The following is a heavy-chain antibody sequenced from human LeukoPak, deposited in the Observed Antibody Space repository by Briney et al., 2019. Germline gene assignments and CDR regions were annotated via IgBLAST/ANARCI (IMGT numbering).Heavy chain of an antibody. CDR3: ARGSDILTGNGYMDV. V-gene: IGHV3-21*01. Sequence: GGSLRLSWAASGFTFSSYSMNWVRQAPGEGLGWVSSISSSSSYIYYADSVKGRFTTSRDNAKNSLYLQMNSLRAEDTAVYYCARGSDILTGNGYMDVWGKGTTVTVSS. J-gene: IGHJ6*03. CDR2: ISSSSSYI. CDR1: GFTFSSYS. D-gene: IGHD3-9*01.